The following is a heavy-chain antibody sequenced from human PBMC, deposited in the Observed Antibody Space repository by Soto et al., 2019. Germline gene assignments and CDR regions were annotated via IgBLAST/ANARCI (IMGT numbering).Heavy chain of an antibody. CDR3: ARAPYNNGGYCFDI. D-gene: IGHD2-15*01. J-gene: IGHJ4*02. V-gene: IGHV3-7*03. Sequence: GWSLRLSCEASGFTVSGDWMSWVRQAPGKGLEWVADIKHDGSVQYSVDSVKGRFTISRDNAKKLLYLQMNGLRPEDTALYYCARAPYNNGGYCFDIWGQGTLVTVSS. CDR2: IKHDGSVQ. CDR1: GFTVSGDW.